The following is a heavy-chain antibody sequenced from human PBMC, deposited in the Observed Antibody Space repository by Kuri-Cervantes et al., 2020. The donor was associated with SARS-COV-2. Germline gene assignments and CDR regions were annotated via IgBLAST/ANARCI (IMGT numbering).Heavy chain of an antibody. CDR3: ARGRYTNSWYYFDY. V-gene: IGHV3-53*01. CDR2: IYVHRT. D-gene: IGHD6-13*01. Sequence: GESLKISCAASGFTVSDYYMTWVRQAPGKGLEWVSVIYVHRTEYADSVKGRSTISRDNSNNTVYLQMNSLRAEDAAVYYCARGRYTNSWYYFDYWGQGTPVTVSS. J-gene: IGHJ4*02. CDR1: GFTVSDYY.